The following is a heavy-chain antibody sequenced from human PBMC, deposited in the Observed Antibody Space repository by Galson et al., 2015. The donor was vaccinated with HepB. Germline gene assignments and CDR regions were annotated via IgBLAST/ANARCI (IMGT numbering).Heavy chain of an antibody. J-gene: IGHJ3*02. V-gene: IGHV3-48*03. CDR1: GFTFSSYE. D-gene: IGHD6-19*01. CDR2: ISSSGSII. CDR3: ARSVGYSDDAFDI. Sequence: LRLSCAASGFTFSSYEMNWVRQAPGKGLEWVSYISSSGSIIYYADSVKGRFTISRDNAKNSLYLQMNSLRAEDTAVYYCARSVGYSDDAFDIWGQGTMVTVSS.